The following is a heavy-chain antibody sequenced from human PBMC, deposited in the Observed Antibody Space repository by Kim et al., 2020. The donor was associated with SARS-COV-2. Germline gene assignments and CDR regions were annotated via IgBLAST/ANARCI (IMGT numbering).Heavy chain of an antibody. Sequence: SETLSLTCTVSGGSISSYYWSWIRQPPGKGLEWIGYIYYSGSTNYNPSLKSRVTISVDTSKNQFSLKLSSVTAADTAVYYCARVQRIQLWLLDGQYYFDYWGQGTLVTVSS. CDR1: GGSISSYY. D-gene: IGHD5-18*01. CDR3: ARVQRIQLWLLDGQYYFDY. V-gene: IGHV4-59*13. J-gene: IGHJ4*02. CDR2: IYYSGST.